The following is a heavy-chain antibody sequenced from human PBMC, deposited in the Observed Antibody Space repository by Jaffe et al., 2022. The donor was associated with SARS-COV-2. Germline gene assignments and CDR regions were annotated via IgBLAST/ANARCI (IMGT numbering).Heavy chain of an antibody. CDR1: GGSISSYY. V-gene: IGHV4-59*01. Sequence: QVQLQESGPGLVKPSETLSLTCTVSGGSISSYYWSWIRQPPGKGLEWIGYIYYSGSTNYNPSLKSRVTISVDTSKNQFSLKLSSVTAADTAVYYCARGEYCGGDCYPQAAHYYYYYYMDVWGKGTTVTVSS. J-gene: IGHJ6*03. D-gene: IGHD2-21*02. CDR2: IYYSGST. CDR3: ARGEYCGGDCYPQAAHYYYYYYMDV.